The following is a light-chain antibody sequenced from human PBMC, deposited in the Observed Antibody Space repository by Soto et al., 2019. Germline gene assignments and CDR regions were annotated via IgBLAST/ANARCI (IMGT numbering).Light chain of an antibody. V-gene: IGKV1-39*01. Sequence: DIQMTQSPSSLSASVGDRVTITCRASQNIRSYLNWYQQKPGKAPQLLIYATSSLQTGVPSRFSDSGSGTDFSLVISDLRPEDSATYYCQQGYSSRWTSGRGTKVEI. J-gene: IGKJ1*01. CDR1: QNIRSY. CDR2: ATS. CDR3: QQGYSSRWT.